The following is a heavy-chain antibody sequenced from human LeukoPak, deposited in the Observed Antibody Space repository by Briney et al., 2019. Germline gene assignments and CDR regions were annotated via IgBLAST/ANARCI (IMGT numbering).Heavy chain of an antibody. CDR3: ARVRGAARRPYDY. V-gene: IGHV4-34*01. CDR2: INHSGST. J-gene: IGHJ4*02. Sequence: SETLSLTCAVYGGSFSGYYWSWIRQPSGKGLEWIGEINHSGSTNYNPSLKSRVTISVDTSKNQFSLKLSSVTAADTAVYYCARVRGAARRPYDYWGQGTLVTVSS. D-gene: IGHD6-6*01. CDR1: GGSFSGYY.